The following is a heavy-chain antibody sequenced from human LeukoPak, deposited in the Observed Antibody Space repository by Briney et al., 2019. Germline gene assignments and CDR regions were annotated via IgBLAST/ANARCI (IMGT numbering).Heavy chain of an antibody. D-gene: IGHD3-9*01. CDR2: ISYDGSNK. J-gene: IGHJ3*02. CDR3: AKIPDYDILTGYYNRAAFDI. CDR1: GFTFSSYG. V-gene: IGHV3-30*18. Sequence: PGGSLRLSCAASGFTFSSYGMHWVRQAPGKGLEWVAVISYDGSNKYYADSVKGRFTISRDNSKNTLYLQMNSLRAEDTAVYYCAKIPDYDILTGYYNRAAFDIWGQGTMVTVSS.